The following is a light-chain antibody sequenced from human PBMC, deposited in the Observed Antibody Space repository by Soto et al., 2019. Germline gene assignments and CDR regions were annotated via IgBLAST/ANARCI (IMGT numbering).Light chain of an antibody. Sequence: SYVLTQPPSVSVAPGQTARLPCGGDNIGSRNVHWSQQRPGQAPVLIVFNDVDRPSGIPDRISGYNSGNTATLTIRRVEAGDEADYYCQVWDKRNMVFGGGTKVTVL. CDR3: QVWDKRNMV. V-gene: IGLV3-21*02. J-gene: IGLJ3*02. CDR1: NIGSRN. CDR2: NDV.